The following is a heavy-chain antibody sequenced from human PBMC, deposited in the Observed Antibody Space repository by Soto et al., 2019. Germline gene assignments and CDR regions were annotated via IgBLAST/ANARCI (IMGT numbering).Heavy chain of an antibody. CDR1: GFPFSGHW. V-gene: IGHV3-7*01. D-gene: IGHD1-26*01. Sequence: EVQLVESGGGLVQPGGSLRLSCVASGFPFSGHWMSWVRQAPGKGLEWVANIKQDGSEEHYVDSVKGRFTVSRDNAKNSLHRKMDSLGAEDTAVYYCARVVGATNPLHTWAQGTLVTVSS. CDR3: ARVVGATNPLHT. J-gene: IGHJ5*02. CDR2: IKQDGSEE.